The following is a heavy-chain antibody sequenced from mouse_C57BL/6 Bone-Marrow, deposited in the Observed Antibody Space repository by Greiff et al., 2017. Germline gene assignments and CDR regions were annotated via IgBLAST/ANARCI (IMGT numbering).Heavy chain of an antibody. CDR1: GYTFTSYW. Sequence: QVQLQQPGAELVKPGASVKLSCKASGYTFTSYWMHWVKQRPGQGLEWIGMINPNSGSTNYNEKFKSKATLTVDKSSSTAYMQLSSLSSEDSAVYYCAKDLNWEEYFDYWGQGTTLTVSS. CDR3: AKDLNWEEYFDY. CDR2: INPNSGST. D-gene: IGHD4-1*01. J-gene: IGHJ2*01. V-gene: IGHV1-64*01.